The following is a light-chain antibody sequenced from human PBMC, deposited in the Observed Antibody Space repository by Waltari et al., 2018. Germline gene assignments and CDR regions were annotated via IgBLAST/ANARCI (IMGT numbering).Light chain of an antibody. V-gene: IGLV6-57*02. CDR2: EDD. J-gene: IGLJ3*02. CDR1: GCSIASHY. CDR3: QSYDSANNWV. Sequence: NFMLTQPHSVSASPGKTVTLSCTGTGCSIASHYVPWYLQRQGSAPNTVIYEDDHRPSGVPDRFSGSIDISSNSAFLTISGLTTEDEADYYCQSYDSANNWVFGGGTQLTVL.